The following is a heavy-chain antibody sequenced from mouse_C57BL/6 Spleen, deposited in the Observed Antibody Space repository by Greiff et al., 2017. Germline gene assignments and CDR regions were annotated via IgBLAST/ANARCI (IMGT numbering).Heavy chain of an antibody. J-gene: IGHJ2*01. Sequence: QVQLQQPGAELVRPGSSVKLSCKASGYTFTSYWMDWVKQRPGQGLEWIGNIYPSDSETHYNQKFKDKATLTVDKSSSTAYMQRRSLTSEDSAVYYCSRGDANWGYWGQGTTLTVSS. D-gene: IGHD4-1*01. CDR1: GYTFTSYW. V-gene: IGHV1-61*01. CDR3: SRGDANWGY. CDR2: IYPSDSET.